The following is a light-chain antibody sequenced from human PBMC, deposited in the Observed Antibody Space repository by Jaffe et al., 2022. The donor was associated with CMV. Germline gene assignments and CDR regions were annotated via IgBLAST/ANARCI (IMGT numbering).Light chain of an antibody. CDR2: KAS. J-gene: IGKJ1*01. Sequence: DIQMTQSPSTLSASVGDRVTITCRASQSINSWLAWYQQKPGKAPRLLIHKASSLQSGVSPSFSGSASGTEFTLTITSLQPDDFATYYCQQYKTYPWTFGQGTKVEIK. CDR1: QSINSW. CDR3: QQYKTYPWT. V-gene: IGKV1-5*03.